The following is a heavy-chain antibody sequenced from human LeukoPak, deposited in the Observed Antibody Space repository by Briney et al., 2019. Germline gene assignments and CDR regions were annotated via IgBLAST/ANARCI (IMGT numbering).Heavy chain of an antibody. J-gene: IGHJ4*02. D-gene: IGHD4-23*01. CDR3: TRGRSYGGNEKHFDY. V-gene: IGHV3-30*04. CDR1: GFTFSGYA. CDR2: ISYDGSNK. Sequence: GGSLRLSCAASGFTFSGYAVHWVRQAPGKGLEWVAVISYDGSNKYYADSVKGRFTISRDNSKNTLYLQMDSLRAEDTAVYYCTRGRSYGGNEKHFDYWGQGTLVTVSS.